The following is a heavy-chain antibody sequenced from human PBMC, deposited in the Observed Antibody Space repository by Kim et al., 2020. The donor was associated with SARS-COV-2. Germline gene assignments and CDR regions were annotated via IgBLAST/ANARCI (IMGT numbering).Heavy chain of an antibody. CDR3: AREGVRYSSSWWYAFDY. J-gene: IGHJ4*02. CDR2: ISAYNGNT. D-gene: IGHD6-13*01. V-gene: IGHV1-18*01. Sequence: ASVKVSCKASGYTFTSYGISWVRQAPGQGLEWMGWISAYNGNTNYAQKLQGRVTMTTDTSTSTAYMELRSLRSDDTAVYYCAREGVRYSSSWWYAFDYWGQGTLVTVSS. CDR1: GYTFTSYG.